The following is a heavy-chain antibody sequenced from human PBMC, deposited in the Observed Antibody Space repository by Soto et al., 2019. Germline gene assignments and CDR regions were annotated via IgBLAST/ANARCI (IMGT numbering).Heavy chain of an antibody. CDR1: GFTFSDYY. V-gene: IGHV3-11*06. Sequence: QVQLVESGGGLVKPGGSLRLSCAASGFTFSDYYMSWIRQAPGKGLEWVSYISSSSSYTNYADSVKGRFPISRDNAKNSLYLQMNSLRAEDTAVYYFARGLRLGELSSWGQGTLVTVSS. D-gene: IGHD3-16*02. J-gene: IGHJ5*02. CDR2: ISSSSSYT. CDR3: ARGLRLGELSS.